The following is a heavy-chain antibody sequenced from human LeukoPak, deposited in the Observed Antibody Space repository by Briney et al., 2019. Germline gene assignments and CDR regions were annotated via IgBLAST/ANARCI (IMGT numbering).Heavy chain of an antibody. V-gene: IGHV3-21*01. CDR1: GFTFSK. D-gene: IGHD3-9*01. CDR2: ISSSSSYI. CDR3: ARDHDWDYMDV. Sequence: GGSLRLSCVASGFTFSKMNWVRQAPGKGLEWVSFISSSSSYIYYADSVKGRFTISRDNAKNSLYLQMNSLRAEDTAVYYCARDHDWDYMDVWGKGTTVTVSS. J-gene: IGHJ6*03.